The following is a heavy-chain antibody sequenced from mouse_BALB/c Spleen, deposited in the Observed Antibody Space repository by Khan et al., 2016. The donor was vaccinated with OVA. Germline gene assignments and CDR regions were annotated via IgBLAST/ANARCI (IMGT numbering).Heavy chain of an antibody. CDR2: IRSGGST. CDR1: GFSLNTYG. CDR3: ARNSYMYDFTY. J-gene: IGHJ3*01. V-gene: IGHV2-2*01. Sequence: QVPLKQSGPGLVQPSQSLSITCTVSGFSLNTYGIHWIRQSQGKGLEWLGVIRSGGSTDYNGAFISRLNITKDNSKSQVFFKMNSLQADDTAIYYCARNSYMYDFTYWGQGTLVTVSA. D-gene: IGHD2-14*01.